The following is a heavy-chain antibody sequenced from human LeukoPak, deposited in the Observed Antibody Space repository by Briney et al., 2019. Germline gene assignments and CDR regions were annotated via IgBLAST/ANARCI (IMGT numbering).Heavy chain of an antibody. J-gene: IGHJ3*02. CDR1: GFTFSSYG. Sequence: PGGSLRLSCAASGFTFSSYGMHWVRQAPGKGLEWAAVIWYDASNKYYADSVKGRLTISRDNSKNTLYLQMNSLRAEDTAVYYCARDRLTYYYDSSGGQAFDIWGQGTMVTVSS. CDR3: ARDRLTYYYDSSGGQAFDI. D-gene: IGHD3-22*01. V-gene: IGHV3-33*01. CDR2: IWYDASNK.